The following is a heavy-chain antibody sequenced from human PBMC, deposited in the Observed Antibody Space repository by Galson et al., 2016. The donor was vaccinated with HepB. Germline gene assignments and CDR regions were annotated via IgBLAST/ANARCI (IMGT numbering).Heavy chain of an antibody. CDR3: GREAVDSSGNSGYFDY. Sequence: SVKVSCKASGYAFTRHAISWVRQAPGQGLEWMGWISVNNGDTNYVQKFQGRVTMTADTSTSTAYMELRSLRSDDTAVYYCGREAVDSSGNSGYFDYWGQGTLVTVSS. D-gene: IGHD3-22*01. V-gene: IGHV1-18*01. CDR2: ISVNNGDT. J-gene: IGHJ4*02. CDR1: GYAFTRHA.